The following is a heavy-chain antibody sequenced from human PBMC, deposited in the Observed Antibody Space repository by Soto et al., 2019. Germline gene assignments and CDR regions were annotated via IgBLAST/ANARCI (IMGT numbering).Heavy chain of an antibody. V-gene: IGHV3-11*01. J-gene: IGHJ4*02. CDR1: GFAFGDSS. D-gene: IGHD3-10*01. CDR2: IDNVGGTI. Sequence: PGGSLRLSCVASGFAFGDSSMNWIRQSPGKGLEWLSYIDNVGGTIYYADSVRGRFTISRDNAKNSLYLQMNSLRAEDTAVYFCARDRGGYLDYWGQGTLVTVSS. CDR3: ARDRGGYLDY.